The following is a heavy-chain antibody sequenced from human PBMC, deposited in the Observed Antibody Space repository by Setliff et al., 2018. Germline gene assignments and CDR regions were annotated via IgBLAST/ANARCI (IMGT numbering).Heavy chain of an antibody. J-gene: IGHJ4*02. CDR3: ARVRNTQNGFFAY. V-gene: IGHV4-34*01. D-gene: IGHD1-1*01. CDR2: INHSGST. CDR1: GGSFSGYY. Sequence: SETLSLTCAVYGGSFSGYYWSWIRQPPGKGLEWIGEINHSGSTNYNPSLKSRVTISVDTSKNQFSLKLSSVTAADTALYYCARVRNTQNGFFAYWSQGTLVTVSS.